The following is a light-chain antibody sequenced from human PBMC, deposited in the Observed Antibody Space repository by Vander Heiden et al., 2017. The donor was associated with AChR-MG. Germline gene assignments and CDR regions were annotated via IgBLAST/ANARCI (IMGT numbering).Light chain of an antibody. CDR2: DVS. Sequence: QSALTQPAPVSGSRGQSITISCTGTSSDVGGYNYVSWYQQHPRKAPKLMIYDVSSRSSVVSNRFSCSKAGNTASLTISRLQAEDEADYYGSSYTSSSTLRVFGGGTKLTVL. CDR3: SSYTSSSTLRV. CDR1: SSDVGGYNY. J-gene: IGLJ3*02. V-gene: IGLV2-14*03.